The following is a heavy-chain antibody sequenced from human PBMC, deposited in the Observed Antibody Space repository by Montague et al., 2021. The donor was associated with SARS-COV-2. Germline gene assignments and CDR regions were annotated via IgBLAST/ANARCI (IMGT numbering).Heavy chain of an antibody. V-gene: IGHV4-30-2*01. CDR1: GASISNGGYT. CDR3: ARSMIRGGLNWFDP. Sequence: TLSLTCAVSGASISNGGYTWSWIRRPPGKSLEWIGYIYQSGTTRYNPSLKSRVTMSVDKSKNQFSLQLTSVIAADTAIYFCARSMIRGGLNWFDPWGQGTLVTVSS. D-gene: IGHD3-10*01. CDR2: IYQSGTT. J-gene: IGHJ5*02.